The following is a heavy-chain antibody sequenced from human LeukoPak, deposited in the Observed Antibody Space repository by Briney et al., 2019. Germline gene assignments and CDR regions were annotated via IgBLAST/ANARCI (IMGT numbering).Heavy chain of an antibody. V-gene: IGHV4-59*01. CDR3: AREFVVVTGTNWFDP. J-gene: IGHJ5*02. CDR2: IYYSGST. Sequence: SETLSLTCTVSGGSISSYYWSWIRQPPGKGLEWIGYIYYSGSTSYNPSLKSRVTISVDTSKKQFSLKLSSVTAADTAVYYCAREFVVVTGTNWFDPWGQGTLVTVSS. D-gene: IGHD2-21*02. CDR1: GGSISSYY.